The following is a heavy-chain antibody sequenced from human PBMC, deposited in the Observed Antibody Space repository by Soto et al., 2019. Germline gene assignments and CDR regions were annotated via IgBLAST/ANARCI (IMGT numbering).Heavy chain of an antibody. CDR1: GGSISSYY. J-gene: IGHJ5*02. V-gene: IGHV4-59*01. Sequence: SETLSLTCTVSGGSISSYYWSWIRQPPGKGLEWIGYIYYSGSTNYNPSLKSRVTISVDTSKNQFSLKLSSVTAADTAVYYCARGGPKDYRRELPLYNWFDPWGQGTLDTVSS. CDR2: IYYSGST. D-gene: IGHD1-26*01. CDR3: ARGGPKDYRRELPLYNWFDP.